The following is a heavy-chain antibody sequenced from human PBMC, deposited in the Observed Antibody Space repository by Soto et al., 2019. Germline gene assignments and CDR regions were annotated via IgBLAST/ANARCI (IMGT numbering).Heavy chain of an antibody. CDR1: GFTVSSNY. CDR3: ARGFCSGGGCYPGGNWFDP. CDR2: IYSDGST. V-gene: IGHV3-66*01. Sequence: EVQVVESGGGLVQPGGSLRLSCAASGFTVSSNYMSWVRQAPGKGLEWVSVIYSDGSTYYADSVKGRFTISRDNSKNTLYLQRNSLRAEDTAVYYCARGFCSGGGCYPGGNWFDPWGQGTLVTVSS. J-gene: IGHJ5*02. D-gene: IGHD2-15*01.